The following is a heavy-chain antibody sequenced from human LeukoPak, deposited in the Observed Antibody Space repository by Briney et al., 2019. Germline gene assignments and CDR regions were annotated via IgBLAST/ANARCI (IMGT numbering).Heavy chain of an antibody. D-gene: IGHD2-15*01. Sequence: QPGGSLRLSCAASGFTFNSYWIHWVRQAPGKGLVWVSRINTDGSRTNYADSVKGRFTISRDNSKNTLYLQMNSLRAEDTAVYYCATSGGWSHTTDDYWGQGTLVTVSS. CDR2: INTDGSRT. CDR1: GFTFNSYW. CDR3: ATSGGWSHTTDDY. V-gene: IGHV3-74*01. J-gene: IGHJ4*02.